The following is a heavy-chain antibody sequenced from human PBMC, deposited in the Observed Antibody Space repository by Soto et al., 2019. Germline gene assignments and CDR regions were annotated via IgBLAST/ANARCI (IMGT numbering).Heavy chain of an antibody. Sequence: PSETLSLTCTVSGGSISSSSYYWSWIRQPPGKGLEWIGYIYYSGSTNYNPSLKSRVTMSVDTSKNQFSLKLSSVTAADTAVYYCARRYGDYFDYWGQGTLVTVSS. V-gene: IGHV4-61*05. CDR2: IYYSGST. CDR1: GGSISSSSYY. D-gene: IGHD4-17*01. CDR3: ARRYGDYFDY. J-gene: IGHJ4*02.